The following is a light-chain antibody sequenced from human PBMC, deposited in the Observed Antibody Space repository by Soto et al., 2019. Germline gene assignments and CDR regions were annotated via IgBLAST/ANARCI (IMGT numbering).Light chain of an antibody. CDR3: QQYNNWPMYT. CDR1: QRVSTN. Sequence: EIMMTQSPPTLSVSPGERATLSCRASQRVSTNLAWYQQKPGQAPRLLIYGASNRATGIPARFSGSGSGTEFTLTISSLQSGDFAVYYCQQYNNWPMYTFGQGTKLEIK. V-gene: IGKV3-15*01. J-gene: IGKJ2*01. CDR2: GAS.